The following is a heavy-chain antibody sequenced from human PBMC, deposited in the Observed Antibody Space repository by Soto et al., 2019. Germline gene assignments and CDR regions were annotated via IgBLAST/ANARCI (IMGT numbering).Heavy chain of an antibody. D-gene: IGHD3-10*01. CDR3: ARDRDDDGSGNYYNLIDF. CDR2: IIPLFETT. CDR1: GGIFSTYA. J-gene: IGHJ4*02. V-gene: IGHV1-69*01. Sequence: QVQLVQSGAEVKKPGSSVKVSCKASGGIFSTYAISWLRQAPGQGLEWVGGIIPLFETTNYAQRFQGRITITADQSTSTDYMEPSKLRSEVTAVYYCARDRDDDGSGNYYNLIDFWGQGTLVTVSS.